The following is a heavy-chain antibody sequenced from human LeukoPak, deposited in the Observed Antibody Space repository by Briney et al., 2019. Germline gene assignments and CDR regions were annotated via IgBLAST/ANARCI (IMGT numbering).Heavy chain of an antibody. J-gene: IGHJ4*02. D-gene: IGHD2-2*01. V-gene: IGHV1-2*02. CDR1: GYTFTGYY. CDR2: INPNSGGT. Sequence: ASVKVSCKASGYTFTGYYMHWVRQAPGQGLEWMGWINPNSGGTNYAQKFQGRVTMTRDTSISTAYMELSRLRSDDTAVYYCARGRVVVVPAAKPDYWGQGTLVTVSS. CDR3: ARGRVVVVPAAKPDY.